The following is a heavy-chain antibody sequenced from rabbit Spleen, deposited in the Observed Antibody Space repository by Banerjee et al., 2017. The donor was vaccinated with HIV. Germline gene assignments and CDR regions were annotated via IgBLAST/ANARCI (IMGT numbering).Heavy chain of an antibody. J-gene: IGHJ6*01. CDR3: ARDAGTSFSTYGMDL. CDR1: GFSGFSFSSSYD. CDR2: IYTGNNKN. D-gene: IGHD8-1*01. Sequence: VESGGGLVQPGTSLTLTCTASGFSGFSFSSSYDMCWVRQAPGKGLEWIGCIYTGNNKNYYASWAKGRFTISKTSSTMVTLQMTSLTAADTATYFCARDAGTSFSTYGMDLWGPGTLVTVS. V-gene: IGHV1S40*01.